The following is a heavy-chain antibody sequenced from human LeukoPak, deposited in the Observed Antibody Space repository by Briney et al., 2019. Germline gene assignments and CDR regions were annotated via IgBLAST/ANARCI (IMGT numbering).Heavy chain of an antibody. Sequence: ASVKVSCKASGFTFTSYDINWERQASGQGLEWMGWMNPNNGNTGYAQKFQGRVTMTRDTSISTAYMELRGLSSEDTAVYYWVRDGEGAAISVNYWFDPWGQGTLVTVSS. CDR3: VRDGEGAAISVNYWFDP. CDR1: GFTFTSYD. V-gene: IGHV1-8*01. CDR2: MNPNNGNT. J-gene: IGHJ5*02. D-gene: IGHD2-2*02.